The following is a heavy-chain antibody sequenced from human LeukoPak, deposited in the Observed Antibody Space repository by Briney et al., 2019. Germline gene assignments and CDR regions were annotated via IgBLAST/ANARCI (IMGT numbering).Heavy chain of an antibody. D-gene: IGHD2-2*01. V-gene: IGHV4-59*12. J-gene: IGHJ4*02. CDR1: NGAITGYY. CDR2: ILYSGNT. Sequence: SETLSLTCTVSNGAITGYYWGWIRQPPGKGLEWIGHILYSGNTNYNPSLMSRVTISVDTSKNRFSLKLSSVTAADTAVYYCARGYSTSWTYYFDYWGQGALVTVSS. CDR3: ARGYSTSWTYYFDY.